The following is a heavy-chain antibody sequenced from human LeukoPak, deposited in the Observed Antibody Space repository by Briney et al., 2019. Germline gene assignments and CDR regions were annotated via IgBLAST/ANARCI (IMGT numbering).Heavy chain of an antibody. V-gene: IGHV4-59*01. CDR2: VSHSGFN. CDR3: ASLGYCSSTSCGSIDY. J-gene: IGHJ4*02. CDR1: GGSISKDY. D-gene: IGHD2-2*01. Sequence: SETLSLTCTVSGGSISKDYWSWIRQPPGKGLEWVAYVSHSGFNKSNGDITVYNPSLESRVTTSRDTSKNQFSLKLSSVTAADTAVYYCASLGYCSSTSCGSIDYWGQGTLVTVSS.